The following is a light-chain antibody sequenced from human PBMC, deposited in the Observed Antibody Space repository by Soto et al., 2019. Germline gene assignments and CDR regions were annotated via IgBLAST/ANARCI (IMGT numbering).Light chain of an antibody. CDR2: GAS. J-gene: IGKJ1*01. CDR3: QQYGSSPRT. V-gene: IGKV3-20*01. Sequence: EIVLTQSPGTLSLSPGERATLSCRASQSVSSSYLVWYQQKPGQPPRLLIYGASSRATGIPDRFSGSGSGTDFTLTSSRLEPEDFAVYYCQQYGSSPRTFGQGTKVEIK. CDR1: QSVSSSY.